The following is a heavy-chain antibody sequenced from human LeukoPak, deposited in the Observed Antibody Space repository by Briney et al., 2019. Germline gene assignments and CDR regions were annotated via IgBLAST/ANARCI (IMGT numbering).Heavy chain of an antibody. D-gene: IGHD6-13*01. CDR3: ARDRVAAAGIDY. Sequence: SQTLSLTCTVSGGSISSGSYYWSWIRQPAGKGLEWIGRIYTSGSTNYNPSLKSRVTTSVDTSKNQFSLKLSSVTAADTAVYYCARDRVAAAGIDYWGQGTLVTVSS. CDR2: IYTSGST. V-gene: IGHV4-61*02. J-gene: IGHJ4*02. CDR1: GGSISSGSYY.